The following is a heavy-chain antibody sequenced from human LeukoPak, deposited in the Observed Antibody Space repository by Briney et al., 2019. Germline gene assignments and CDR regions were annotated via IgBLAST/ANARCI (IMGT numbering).Heavy chain of an antibody. J-gene: IGHJ4*02. Sequence: VASVKVSCKASGYTFTSYGISWVRQAPGQGLEWMGIINPSGGSTSYAQKFQGRVTMTRDTSTSTVYMELSSLRSEDTAVYYCASGLRTPPDYWGQGTLVTVSS. CDR3: ASGLRTPPDY. CDR2: INPSGGST. V-gene: IGHV1-46*03. CDR1: GYTFTSYG. D-gene: IGHD3-16*01.